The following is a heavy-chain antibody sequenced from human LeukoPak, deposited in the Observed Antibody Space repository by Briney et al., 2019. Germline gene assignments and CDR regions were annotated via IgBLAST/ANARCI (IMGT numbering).Heavy chain of an antibody. CDR2: ISGSVGST. D-gene: IGHD6-6*01. CDR3: ARGLYSSSP. CDR1: GFTFSNYA. V-gene: IGHV3-23*01. J-gene: IGHJ4*02. Sequence: GGSLRLSCAASGFTFSNYAMSWVRQAPGKGLWWVSAISGSVGSTYYADSVKGRFTISRDNSKNTRYVQMSSLRFEDAAVYYWARGLYSSSPWGQGTLVTVSS.